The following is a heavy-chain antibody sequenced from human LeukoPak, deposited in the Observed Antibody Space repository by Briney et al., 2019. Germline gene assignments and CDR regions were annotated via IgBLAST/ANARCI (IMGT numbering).Heavy chain of an antibody. Sequence: GGSLRLSCAASGFTFDDYAMHWVRQAPGKGLEWVSGISWNSGSIGYADSVKGRFTISRDNDKNSLYLQMTSLRPEDTALYYCAKDATYSSGWTDYWGQGTLVTVSS. V-gene: IGHV3-9*01. CDR1: GFTFDDYA. CDR3: AKDATYSSGWTDY. D-gene: IGHD6-19*01. CDR2: ISWNSGSI. J-gene: IGHJ4*02.